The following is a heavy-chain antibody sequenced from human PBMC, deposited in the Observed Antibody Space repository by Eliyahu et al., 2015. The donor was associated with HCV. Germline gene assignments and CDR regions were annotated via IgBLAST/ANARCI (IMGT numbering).Heavy chain of an antibody. V-gene: IGHV3-7*03. D-gene: IGHD3-22*01. CDR3: ARGDFYDSVFRDVFDI. CDR1: GFTFXSYW. Sequence: EVQLVESGGGLVQPGGSLRLSCAASGFTFXSYWMSWVRQAPGKGLQWVANMKEDGSENYVDSVKGRFTISRDNAKNSLFLQMSSLRAEDTAVYYCARGDFYDSVFRDVFDIWGQGTMVTVSS. CDR2: MKEDGSE. J-gene: IGHJ3*02.